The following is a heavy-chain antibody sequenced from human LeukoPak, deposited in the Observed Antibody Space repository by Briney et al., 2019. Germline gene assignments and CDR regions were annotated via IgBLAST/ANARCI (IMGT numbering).Heavy chain of an antibody. D-gene: IGHD6-13*01. Sequence: SETLSLTCAVYGGSFRGYYWSWIRQPPGKGLEWIGEINHSGSTNYNPSLKSRVTIAVDTSKNQFSLKVSSVTAADTAVYRCARGPRRPAAAPEYWGQGTLVTVSS. CDR1: GGSFRGYY. CDR2: INHSGST. J-gene: IGHJ4*02. V-gene: IGHV4-34*01. CDR3: ARGPRRPAAAPEY.